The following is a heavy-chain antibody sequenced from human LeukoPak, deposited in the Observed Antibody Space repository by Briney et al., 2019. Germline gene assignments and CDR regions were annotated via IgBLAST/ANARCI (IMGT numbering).Heavy chain of an antibody. J-gene: IGHJ4*02. CDR3: AKESRQWLVLGGVDY. V-gene: IGHV3-20*04. Sequence: PGGSLRLSCAASGFIFDDYGMSWVRQAPGKGLEWVSGINWNGGSTGYAASVKGRFTMSRDNAKNSLYLQMNSLRAEDTAVYYCAKESRQWLVLGGVDYWGQGTLVTVSS. D-gene: IGHD6-19*01. CDR1: GFIFDDYG. CDR2: INWNGGST.